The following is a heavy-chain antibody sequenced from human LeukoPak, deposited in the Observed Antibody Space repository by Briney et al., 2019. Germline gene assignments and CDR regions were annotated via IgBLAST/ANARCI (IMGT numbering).Heavy chain of an antibody. Sequence: SETLSLTCAVSGGPIIASYWSWIRQPPGKGLEWIGYTHYSGTGNYNPSLKSRVTISIDTSKNRFSLRPTSVTAADTAVYYCARVRFYDTTGYSTSYYLDYWGQGALVTLSS. J-gene: IGHJ4*02. V-gene: IGHV4-59*01. CDR2: THYSGTG. D-gene: IGHD3-22*01. CDR3: ARVRFYDTTGYSTSYYLDY. CDR1: GGPIIASY.